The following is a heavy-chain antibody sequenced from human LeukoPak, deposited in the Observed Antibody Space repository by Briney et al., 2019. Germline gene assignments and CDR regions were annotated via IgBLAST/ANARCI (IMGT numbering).Heavy chain of an antibody. Sequence: GGIIPIFGTANYAQKFRGRVTITADESTSTAYMELSSLRSEDTAVYYCARAGTVEMTPLDYWGQGTLVTVST. CDR3: ARAGTVEMTPLDY. V-gene: IGHV1-69*01. J-gene: IGHJ4*02. D-gene: IGHD5-24*01. CDR2: IIPIFGTA.